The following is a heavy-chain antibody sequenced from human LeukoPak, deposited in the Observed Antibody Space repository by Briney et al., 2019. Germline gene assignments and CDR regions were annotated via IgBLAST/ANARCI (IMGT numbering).Heavy chain of an antibody. CDR2: IIPIFGTA. Sequence: ASVKVSCKASGYTFTSYAISWVRQAPGQGLEWMGGIIPIFGTANYAQKFQGRVTITADKSTSTAYMELSSLRSEDTAVYYCARGRDSGSYYIPFDYWGQGTLVTVSS. CDR3: ARGRDSGSYYIPFDY. V-gene: IGHV1-69*06. CDR1: GYTFTSYA. J-gene: IGHJ4*02. D-gene: IGHD1-26*01.